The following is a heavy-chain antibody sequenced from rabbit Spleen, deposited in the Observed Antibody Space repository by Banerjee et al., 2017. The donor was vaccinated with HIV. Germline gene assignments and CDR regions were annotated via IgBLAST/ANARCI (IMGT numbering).Heavy chain of an antibody. V-gene: IGHV1S45*01. CDR3: VKDWGSWNL. CDR2: IGAGSSGST. J-gene: IGHJ4*01. Sequence: QEQLVESGGGLVQPEGSLTLTCTASGFSFSSRWMNWVRQAPGKGLEWIGCIGAGSSGSTYYASWAKGRFTISKTSSTTMTLQMTGLTAADTATYFCVKDWGSWNLWGPGTLVTVS. CDR1: GFSFSSRW. D-gene: IGHD3-1*01.